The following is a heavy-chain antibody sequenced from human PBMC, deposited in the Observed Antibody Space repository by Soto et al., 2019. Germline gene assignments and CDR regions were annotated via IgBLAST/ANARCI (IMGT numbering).Heavy chain of an antibody. D-gene: IGHD5-12*01. J-gene: IGHJ6*02. CDR2: SIPIFGTA. CDR3: ARGRGYSGDDHYYYFDMDV. Sequence: SVKVSCKASGGTFNNYPITWVLQAPGQGLEWMGGSIPIFGTANYAQKFQGRVTISVDESTSTAYMELSGLRSEDTAVYYCARGRGYSGDDHYYYFDMDVWGQGTTVTVSS. CDR1: GGTFNNYP. V-gene: IGHV1-69*13.